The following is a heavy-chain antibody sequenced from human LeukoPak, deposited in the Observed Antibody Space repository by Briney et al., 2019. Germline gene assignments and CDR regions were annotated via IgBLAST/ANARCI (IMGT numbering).Heavy chain of an antibody. J-gene: IGHJ4*02. Sequence: SETLSLTCAVSHYSISSPYFWGWIRQPPGKGLEWIGSIYHTGRTNYNPSINSRVTMSLDTSKNHFSLNLNSVTAADTAVYHCARVYSGSTWYYFDYGGQGILVTVSS. CDR1: HYSISSPYF. CDR2: IYHTGRT. CDR3: ARVYSGSTWYYFDY. V-gene: IGHV4-38-2*01. D-gene: IGHD5-12*01.